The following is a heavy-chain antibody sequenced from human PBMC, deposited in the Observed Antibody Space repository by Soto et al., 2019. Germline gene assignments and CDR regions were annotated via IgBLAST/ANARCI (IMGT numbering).Heavy chain of an antibody. V-gene: IGHV3-23*01. CDR2: IGGSGGST. CDR3: AQGWNLLNYFDY. D-gene: IGHD1-1*01. CDR1: GFTFSSYA. J-gene: IGHJ4*02. Sequence: GGSLRLSCAASGFTFSSYAMSWVRQAPGKGLEWVSSIGGSGGSTFYAGSVKGRFTISRDNSKKTLYLQMNSLRAEDTAVYYCAQGWNLLNYFDYWGQGTLVTVSS.